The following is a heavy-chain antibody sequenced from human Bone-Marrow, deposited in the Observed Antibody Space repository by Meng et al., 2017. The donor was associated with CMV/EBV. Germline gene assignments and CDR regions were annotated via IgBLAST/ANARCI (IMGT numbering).Heavy chain of an antibody. Sequence: ASVKVSCKASGYSFSNFGIAWVRQAPGQGLEWMGWINSYNDEAFYSHKLQDRLTMTMDTSTDTAYMELRGPRSDDTAVYYCARDRCKTCSSGWWFGPWGQGTLVTVSS. V-gene: IGHV1-18*01. CDR1: GYSFSNFG. CDR3: ARDRCKTCSSGWWFGP. CDR2: INSYNDEA. D-gene: IGHD1-26*01. J-gene: IGHJ5*02.